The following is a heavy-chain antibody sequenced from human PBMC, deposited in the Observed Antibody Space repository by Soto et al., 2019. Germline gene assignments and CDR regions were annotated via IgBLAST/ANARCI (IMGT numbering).Heavy chain of an antibody. J-gene: IGHJ4*02. D-gene: IGHD2-2*01. CDR2: IYYSGST. CDR1: GGSVSSGDYY. Sequence: SETLSLTCTVSGGSVSSGDYYWSWIRQPPGKGLEWIGYIYYSGSTYYNPSLKSRVTISVDTSKNQFSLKLSSVTAADTAVYYCARESSRDGHTTFDYWGQGTLVTVSS. V-gene: IGHV4-30-4*01. CDR3: ARESSRDGHTTFDY.